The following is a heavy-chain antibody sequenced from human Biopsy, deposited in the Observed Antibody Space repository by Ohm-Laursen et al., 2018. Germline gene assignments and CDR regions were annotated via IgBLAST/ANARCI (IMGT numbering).Heavy chain of an antibody. CDR2: INPVAEAT. J-gene: IGHJ6*02. V-gene: IGHV1-46*01. CDR1: GYNFGNYY. Sequence: ASVKASCKASGYNFGNYYINWVRKVPGQGLEWLGVINPVAEATMYARKFQDRITMTRDTSTNTVYMDLTSLTSEDTAVYYCARESPLRLGVCGAIRCFKEVFGMDVWGQGTTVIVSS. CDR3: ARESPLRLGVCGAIRCFKEVFGMDV. D-gene: IGHD2-21*01.